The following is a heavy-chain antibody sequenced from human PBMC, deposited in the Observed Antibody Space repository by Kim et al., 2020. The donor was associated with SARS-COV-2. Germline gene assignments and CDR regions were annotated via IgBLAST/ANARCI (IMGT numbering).Heavy chain of an antibody. CDR3: AREELLWFGDLDY. V-gene: IGHV3-30*01. J-gene: IGHJ4*02. D-gene: IGHD3-10*01. Sequence: YADSVEGRFTISRDNSKNTLYLQRNGLRAEDTAVYYWAREELLWFGDLDYWGQGTLVTVSS.